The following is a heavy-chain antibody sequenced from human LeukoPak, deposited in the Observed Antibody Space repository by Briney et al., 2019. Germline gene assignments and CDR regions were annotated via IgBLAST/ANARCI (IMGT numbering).Heavy chain of an antibody. CDR3: ARGAPGIAAAGIPEYFDY. CDR2: IYSGGST. D-gene: IGHD6-13*01. J-gene: IGHJ4*02. Sequence: GGSLRLSCAASGFTVSSNYMSWVRQAPGKGLEWVSVIYSGGSTHYADSVKGRFTISRDNSKNTLYLQMNSLRAEDTAVYYCARGAPGIAAAGIPEYFDYWGQGTLVTVSS. CDR1: GFTVSSNY. V-gene: IGHV3-66*01.